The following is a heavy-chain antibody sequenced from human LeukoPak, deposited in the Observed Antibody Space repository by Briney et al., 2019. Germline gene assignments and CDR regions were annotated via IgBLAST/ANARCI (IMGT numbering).Heavy chain of an antibody. D-gene: IGHD3-10*01. J-gene: IGHJ4*02. CDR3: AKDRRAGSYDY. Sequence: GGSLRLSCAASGFTFSNYAMHWVRQAPGKGLEWVSAISGSGGSTYYADSVKGRFTISRDNSKNTLYLQMNSLRAEDTAVYYCAKDRRAGSYDYWGQGTLVTVSS. CDR2: ISGSGGST. V-gene: IGHV3-23*01. CDR1: GFTFSNYA.